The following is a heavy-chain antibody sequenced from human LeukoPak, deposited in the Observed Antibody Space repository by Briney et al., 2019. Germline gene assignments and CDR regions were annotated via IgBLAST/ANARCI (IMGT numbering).Heavy chain of an antibody. Sequence: GGSLRLSCAASGFTFSSYSMNWVRQAPGKGLEWVSSISSSSSYIYYADSVKGRFTISRDNAKNSLYLQMNSLRAEDTAVYYCTTGQYSRYFDWRYAFDIWGQGTMVTVSS. CDR3: TTGQYSRYFDWRYAFDI. CDR1: GFTFSSYS. D-gene: IGHD3-9*01. J-gene: IGHJ3*02. CDR2: ISSSSSYI. V-gene: IGHV3-21*01.